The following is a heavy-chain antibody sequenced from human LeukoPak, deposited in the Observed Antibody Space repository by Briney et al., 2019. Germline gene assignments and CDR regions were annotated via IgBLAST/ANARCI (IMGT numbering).Heavy chain of an antibody. CDR2: IRYDGSNK. J-gene: IGHJ4*02. D-gene: IGHD3-10*01. Sequence: GGSLRLSCAASGFTFSSYGMHWVRQAPGKGLEWVAFIRYDGSNKYYADSVKGRFTISRDNSKNTLYLQMNSLRPEDTAVYYCAKDRYYYGSGSYFRSDYWGQGTLVTVSS. V-gene: IGHV3-30*02. CDR1: GFTFSSYG. CDR3: AKDRYYYGSGSYFRSDY.